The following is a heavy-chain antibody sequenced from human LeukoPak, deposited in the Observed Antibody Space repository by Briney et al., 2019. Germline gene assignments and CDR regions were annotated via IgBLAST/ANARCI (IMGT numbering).Heavy chain of an antibody. Sequence: GGSLRLSCATSGFTLSNFWMSWVRQAPGKGLEWVADINQDGSQKYYRDSVKGRFTISRDNSKNTLYLQMNSLRVEDTAVYYCAKYAPPTTVVTRFFDYWGQGTLVTVSS. D-gene: IGHD4-23*01. CDR1: GFTLSNFW. J-gene: IGHJ4*02. CDR3: AKYAPPTTVVTRFFDY. V-gene: IGHV3-7*03. CDR2: INQDGSQK.